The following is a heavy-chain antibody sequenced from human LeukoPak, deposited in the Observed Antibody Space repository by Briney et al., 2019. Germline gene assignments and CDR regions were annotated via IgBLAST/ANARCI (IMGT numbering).Heavy chain of an antibody. CDR2: IHYTGGT. CDR1: GASIRDYY. CDR3: ATTSGTSPIDS. Sequence: SVTLSLTCTVSGASIRDYYWTWIRQPPGKGLEWIGYIHYTGGTNYNPSLQRRLTILIDTSNTQFSLKVTSVSAADTAVYYCATTSGTSPIDSWGQGTLVTVCS. V-gene: IGHV4-59*01. J-gene: IGHJ4*02.